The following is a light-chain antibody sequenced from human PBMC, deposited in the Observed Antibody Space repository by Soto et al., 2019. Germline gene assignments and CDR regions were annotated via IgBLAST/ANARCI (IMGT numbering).Light chain of an antibody. J-gene: IGLJ3*02. CDR3: AAWDDSLNGWV. CDR2: TNN. V-gene: IGLV1-44*01. CDR1: SSNIGSNT. Sequence: QSVLTQPPSTSGTPGQRVTISWSGSSSNIGSNTVNWFQLLPGTAPKLLISTNNQRPSGVPHRFSGSKSGTSASLAISGLQSEDEADYYCAAWDDSLNGWVFGVGTKLTVL.